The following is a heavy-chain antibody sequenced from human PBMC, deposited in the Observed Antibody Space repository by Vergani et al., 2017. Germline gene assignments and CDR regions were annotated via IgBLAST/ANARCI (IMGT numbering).Heavy chain of an antibody. J-gene: IGHJ6*02. Sequence: EVQLLESGGGLVQPGGSLRLSCGASGFTFSSYAMTWARQAPGKGLEWISAISGSGGNTFYTDSVKGRFTISRDNSNDTLYLQMNSLRVEDTAIYYCAKARDPNCKGGNCYSYYYGLDLWGQGTTVTVSS. CDR3: AKARDPNCKGGNCYSYYYGLDL. V-gene: IGHV3-23*01. CDR2: ISGSGGNT. CDR1: GFTFSSYA. D-gene: IGHD2-15*01.